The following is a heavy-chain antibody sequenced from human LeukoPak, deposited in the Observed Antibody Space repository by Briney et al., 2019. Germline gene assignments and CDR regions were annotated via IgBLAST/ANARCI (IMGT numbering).Heavy chain of an antibody. J-gene: IGHJ5*02. CDR2: ISHSVTT. Sequence: PSETLSLTCTVSGGSISSSSYYWARIRQPPGKGLEWIASISHSVTTYYNPSLKSRVTISVDTSKNQFSLKLSSVTAADTAVYYCARAYGDYWFDPWGQGTLVTVSS. CDR3: ARAYGDYWFDP. V-gene: IGHV4-39*07. D-gene: IGHD4-17*01. CDR1: GGSISSSSYY.